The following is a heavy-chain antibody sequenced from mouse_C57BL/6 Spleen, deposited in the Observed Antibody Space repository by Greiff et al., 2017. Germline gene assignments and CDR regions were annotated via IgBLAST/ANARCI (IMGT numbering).Heavy chain of an antibody. CDR1: GYTFTSYW. J-gene: IGHJ2*01. V-gene: IGHV1-64*01. CDR3: ARRPIYCFAY. CDR2: IHPNSGST. Sequence: QVQLMQPGAELVKPGASLKLSCKASGYTFTSYWMHWVKQRPGQGLEWIGMIHPNSGSTDYNEKFKSKATLTVDKTSSKAYMQLSSLTSEDSAVYYCARRPIYCFAYWGQGTTLTVSS.